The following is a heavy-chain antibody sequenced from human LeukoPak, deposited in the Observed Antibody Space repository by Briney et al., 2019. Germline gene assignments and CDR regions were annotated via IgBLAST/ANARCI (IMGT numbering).Heavy chain of an antibody. J-gene: IGHJ4*02. CDR3: ARDPKPTIFGVASFDY. CDR2: IYYSGST. D-gene: IGHD3-3*01. CDR1: GGSISSGDYY. V-gene: IGHV4-30-4*08. Sequence: PSETLSLTCTVSGGSISSGDYYWSWIRQPPGKGLEWIGYIYYSGSTYYNPSLKNRVTISVDTSKNQFSLKLSSVTAADTAVYYCARDPKPTIFGVASFDYWGQGTLVTVSS.